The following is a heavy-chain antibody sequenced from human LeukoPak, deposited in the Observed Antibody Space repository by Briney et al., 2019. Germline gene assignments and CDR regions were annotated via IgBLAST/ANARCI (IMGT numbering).Heavy chain of an antibody. Sequence: PSETLSLTCTVSGGSISNYYWSWIRQPPGKGLEWIGYIYYSGSTNYNPSLKSRVTISVDTSKNQFSLKLSSVTAADTAVYYCARGRGLSTYYFDYWGQGTLVTVSS. CDR3: ARGRGLSTYYFDY. J-gene: IGHJ4*02. CDR2: IYYSGST. CDR1: GGSISNYY. D-gene: IGHD3-16*02. V-gene: IGHV4-59*01.